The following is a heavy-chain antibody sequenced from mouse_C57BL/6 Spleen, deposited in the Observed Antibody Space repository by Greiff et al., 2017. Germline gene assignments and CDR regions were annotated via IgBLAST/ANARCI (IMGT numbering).Heavy chain of an antibody. CDR3: ATGAYRNDAMDY. CDR2: FTMYSDAT. D-gene: IGHD2-1*01. CDR1: YFAFMASA. J-gene: IGHJ4*01. V-gene: IGHV1-49*01. Sequence: VVESGAELVRPGSSVKLSCKDSYFAFMASAMHWVKQRPGHGLEWIGSFTMYSDATAYSENFKGKATLTANTSSTTSYLEHSSRTSEDSAVDYSATGAYRNDAMDYWGQGTSVTVSS.